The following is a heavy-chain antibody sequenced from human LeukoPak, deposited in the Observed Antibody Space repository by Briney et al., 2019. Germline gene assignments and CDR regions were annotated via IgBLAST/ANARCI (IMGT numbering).Heavy chain of an antibody. CDR3: ARMSGRGYGY. CDR1: GGSINSYY. Sequence: PSETLSLTCIVSGGSINSYYWSWIRQPPGKGLEWIGYIYYSGSTNYNPSLKSRVTISVDTSKNQFSLKLSSVTAADTAVYYCARMSGRGYGYWGQGTLVTVSS. CDR2: IYYSGST. V-gene: IGHV4-59*01. J-gene: IGHJ4*02. D-gene: IGHD3-22*01.